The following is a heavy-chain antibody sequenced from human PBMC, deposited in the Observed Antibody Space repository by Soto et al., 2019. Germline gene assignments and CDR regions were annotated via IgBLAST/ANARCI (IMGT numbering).Heavy chain of an antibody. D-gene: IGHD6-19*01. CDR1: GFTYSSYA. Sequence: QVQLVESGGGVVQPGRSLRLSCAASGFTYSSYAMHWVRQAPGKGLEWVAVISYDGSNKYYADSVKGRFTISRDNSKNTLYLQMNSLRAEDTAVYYCARGGAKGSSGWYFDYWGQGTLVTVSS. CDR2: ISYDGSNK. V-gene: IGHV3-30-3*01. J-gene: IGHJ4*02. CDR3: ARGGAKGSSGWYFDY.